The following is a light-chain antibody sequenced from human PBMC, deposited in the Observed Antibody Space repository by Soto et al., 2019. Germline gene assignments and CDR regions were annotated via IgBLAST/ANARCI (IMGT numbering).Light chain of an antibody. Sequence: QSVLTQPPSVSGAPGLRVTISCTGSSCNIGAGYGVHWYQQLPRTAPKLLLYGDTNRPSGVPDRFSGSKSGTSASLAITGLQSEDEADYYCQSYDSSLSGVVFGGGTKLTVL. J-gene: IGLJ2*01. CDR2: GDT. CDR1: SCNIGAGYG. V-gene: IGLV1-40*01. CDR3: QSYDSSLSGVV.